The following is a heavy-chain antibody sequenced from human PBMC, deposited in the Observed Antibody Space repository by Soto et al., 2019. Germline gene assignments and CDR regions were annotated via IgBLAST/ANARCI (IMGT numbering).Heavy chain of an antibody. D-gene: IGHD6-19*01. CDR1: CGSISGSY. CDR2: VYYTGST. Sequence: SETLSLTCSVSCGSISGSYWSWIRQSPGKGLEWLGYVYYTGSTNYSPSLRSRVSISVDTSKNEFSLRLSSVTAADTAVYFCARSVAVPGAHIDYWGQGTQVTVSS. CDR3: ARSVAVPGAHIDY. V-gene: IGHV4-59*01. J-gene: IGHJ4*02.